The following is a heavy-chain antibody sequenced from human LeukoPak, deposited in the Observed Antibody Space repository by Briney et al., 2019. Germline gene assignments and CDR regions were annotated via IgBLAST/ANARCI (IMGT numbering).Heavy chain of an antibody. V-gene: IGHV4-4*02. CDR1: GDSISSNNW. D-gene: IGHD3-10*01. CDR2: IYHSGST. CDR3: ARDHELWLLDY. J-gene: IGHJ4*02. Sequence: SETLSLTCAVSGDSISSNNWWSWVRQPPGKGLEWIGEIYHSGSTNYNPSLKSRVTISVDRSKNQFSLKLNSVTAADTAVYYCARDHELWLLDYWGQGTLVTVSS.